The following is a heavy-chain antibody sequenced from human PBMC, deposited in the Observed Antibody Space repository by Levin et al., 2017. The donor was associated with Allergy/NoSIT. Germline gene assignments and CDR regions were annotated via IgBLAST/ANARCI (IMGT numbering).Heavy chain of an antibody. V-gene: IGHV4-39*01. CDR3: ARLGPVWGEFGDY. CDR1: GGSVSSGSSH. D-gene: IGHD3-16*01. Sequence: PSETLSLTCSVSGGSVSSGSSHWGWIRQSPVKGLEWIASIHYTGDTHYNPSLASRIAISVDTSRNQFSLKLNSVTAADTAIYYCARLGPVWGEFGDYWGQGILVTVSS. J-gene: IGHJ4*02. CDR2: IHYTGDT.